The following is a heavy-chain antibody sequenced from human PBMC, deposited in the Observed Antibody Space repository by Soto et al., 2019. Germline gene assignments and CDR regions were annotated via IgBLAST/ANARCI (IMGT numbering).Heavy chain of an antibody. D-gene: IGHD6-19*01. CDR3: ARSYGSGWYYFDY. V-gene: IGHV1-18*01. Sequence: ASVKASCKASGYTFTNYGISWVRQAPGQGLEWMGWINAYNGNTNYAQKVQGRITMTTDTSTSTAYMELRSLRSDDTAVYYCARSYGSGWYYFDYWGQGTLVTV. CDR2: INAYNGNT. J-gene: IGHJ4*02. CDR1: GYTFTNYG.